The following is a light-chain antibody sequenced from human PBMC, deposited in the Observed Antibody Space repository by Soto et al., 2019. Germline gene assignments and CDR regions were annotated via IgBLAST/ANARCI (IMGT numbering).Light chain of an antibody. CDR3: LQGTHWASM. CDR1: QSLVSSDGNTY. V-gene: IGKV2-30*01. J-gene: IGKJ1*01. Sequence: EVVMTQSPLSLPVTLGQPASISCRSSQSLVSSDGNTYLIWFQQRPGQSPRRLIYKVSNRHAGVADRVSGSGSGTDFTLEISGVEADDVGVYYCLQGTHWASMFSHGTKVEI. CDR2: KVS.